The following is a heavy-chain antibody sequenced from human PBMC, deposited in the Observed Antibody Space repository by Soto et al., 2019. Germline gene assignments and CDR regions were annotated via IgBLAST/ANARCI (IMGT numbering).Heavy chain of an antibody. J-gene: IGHJ6*03. CDR2: ISSSSSTI. V-gene: IGHV3-48*01. D-gene: IGHD2-15*01. Sequence: GGSLRLSCAASGFTFSSYSMNWVRQAPGKGLEWVSYISSSSSTIYYADSVKGRFTISRDNAKNSLYLQMNSLRAEDTAVYYCARTKSDIVVVVAATHYMDVWGKGTTVTVSS. CDR1: GFTFSSYS. CDR3: ARTKSDIVVVVAATHYMDV.